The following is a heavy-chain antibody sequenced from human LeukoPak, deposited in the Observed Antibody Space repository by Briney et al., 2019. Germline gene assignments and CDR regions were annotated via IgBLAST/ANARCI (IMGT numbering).Heavy chain of an antibody. Sequence: SVKVSCKASGGTFSSYAISWVRQAPGQGREWMGGIIPIFGTANYAQKFQGRVPITTDESTSTAYMELSSLRSEDTAVYYCAAPSSSGWWGFDYWGQGTLVTVSS. D-gene: IGHD6-19*01. CDR2: IIPIFGTA. CDR1: GGTFSSYA. J-gene: IGHJ4*02. CDR3: AAPSSSGWWGFDY. V-gene: IGHV1-69*05.